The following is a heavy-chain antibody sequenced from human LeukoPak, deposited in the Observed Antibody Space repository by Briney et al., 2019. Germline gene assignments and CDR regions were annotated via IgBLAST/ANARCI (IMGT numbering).Heavy chain of an antibody. D-gene: IGHD2-21*01. Sequence: SETLSLTCSVSGSSISSDYYWGWVRQPPGKGLEWIGSIKHRGRSYYNPSLRSRVTLSMDTSKNHFSLKLTSVTAADTAVYYCARTHCGGGSCDTFDPWGQGTLVTVSS. V-gene: IGHV4-38-2*02. CDR1: GSSISSDYY. CDR2: IKHRGRS. J-gene: IGHJ5*02. CDR3: ARTHCGGGSCDTFDP.